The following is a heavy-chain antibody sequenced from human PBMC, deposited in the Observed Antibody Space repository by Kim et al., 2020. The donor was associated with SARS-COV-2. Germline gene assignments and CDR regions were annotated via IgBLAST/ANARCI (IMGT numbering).Heavy chain of an antibody. CDR2: IYYSGST. Sequence: SETLSLTCTVSGGSISSSSYYWGWIRQPPGKGLEWIGSIYYSGSTYYNPSLKSRVTISVDTSKNQFSLKLSSVTAADTAVYYCARHATYYDFWSGPVFDYWGQGTLVTVSS. V-gene: IGHV4-39*01. J-gene: IGHJ4*02. D-gene: IGHD3-3*01. CDR1: GGSISSSSYY. CDR3: ARHATYYDFWSGPVFDY.